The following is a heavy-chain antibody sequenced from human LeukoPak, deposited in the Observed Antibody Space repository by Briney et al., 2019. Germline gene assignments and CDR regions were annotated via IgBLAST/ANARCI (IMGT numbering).Heavy chain of an antibody. V-gene: IGHV1-2*02. CDR1: GYTFTGYY. CDR3: ARVGAPGYSSGNFDY. Sequence: ASVKVSCKASGYTFTGYYMHWVRQAPGQGLEWMGWINPNSGGTNYAQKFQGRVTMTRDTSISTAYMELSRLRSDDTAVYYCARVGAPGYSSGNFDYWGQGTLVTVSS. J-gene: IGHJ4*02. CDR2: INPNSGGT. D-gene: IGHD6-19*01.